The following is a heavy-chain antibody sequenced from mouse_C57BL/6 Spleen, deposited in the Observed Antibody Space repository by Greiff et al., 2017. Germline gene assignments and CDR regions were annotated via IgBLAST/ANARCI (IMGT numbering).Heavy chain of an antibody. CDR1: GYSITSGYY. CDR3: AREARSGFPFDY. V-gene: IGHV3-6*01. CDR2: ISYDGSN. Sequence: EVKLMESGPGLVKPSQSLSLTCSVTGYSITSGYYWNWIRQFPGNKLEWMGYISYDGSNNYNPSLKNRISITRDTSKNQFFLKLNSVTTEDTATYYCAREARSGFPFDYWGQGTTLTVSS. D-gene: IGHD3-2*02. J-gene: IGHJ2*01.